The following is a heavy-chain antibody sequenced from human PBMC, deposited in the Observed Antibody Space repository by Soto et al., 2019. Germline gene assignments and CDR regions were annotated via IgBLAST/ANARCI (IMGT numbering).Heavy chain of an antibody. CDR1: GFTFSSYW. Sequence: EVQLVESGGGLVQPGGSLRLSCAASGFTFSSYWMNWVRQAPGKGLEWVANIKQDGTEKHYVDSVKDRFTSSRDKAKSTLHYKFNIMRADATAVYYSVDGTGWFIIEWGHGTLVTVSS. V-gene: IGHV3-7*02. D-gene: IGHD6-19*01. J-gene: IGHJ4*01. CDR2: IKQDGTEK. CDR3: VDGTGWFIIE.